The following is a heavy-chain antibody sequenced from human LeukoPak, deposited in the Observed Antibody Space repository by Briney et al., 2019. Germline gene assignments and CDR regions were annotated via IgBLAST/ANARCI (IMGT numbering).Heavy chain of an antibody. J-gene: IGHJ4*02. V-gene: IGHV4-34*01. CDR2: INHSGST. CDR3: ARGRAHIVVVTAIRASYYFDY. Sequence: SETLSLTCAVYGGSFSGYYWSWIRQPPGKGLEWIGEINHSGSTNYNPSLKSRVTISVDTSKNQFSLKLSSVTAADTAVYYCARGRAHIVVVTAIRASYYFDYWGQGTLVTVSS. D-gene: IGHD2-21*02. CDR1: GGSFSGYY.